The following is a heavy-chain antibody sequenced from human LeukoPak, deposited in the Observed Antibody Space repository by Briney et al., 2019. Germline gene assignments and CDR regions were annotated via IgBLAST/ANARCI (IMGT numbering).Heavy chain of an antibody. CDR1: GYTFTGYY. CDR2: ISPNSGGT. J-gene: IGHJ4*02. CDR3: ARGRGIAAAGKNY. D-gene: IGHD6-13*01. Sequence: GASVKVSCKASGYTFTGYYMHWVRQAPGQGLEWMGWISPNSGGTNYAQKFQGRVTMTRDTSISTAYMELSRLRSDDTAVYCCARGRGIAAAGKNYWGQGTLVTVSS. V-gene: IGHV1-2*02.